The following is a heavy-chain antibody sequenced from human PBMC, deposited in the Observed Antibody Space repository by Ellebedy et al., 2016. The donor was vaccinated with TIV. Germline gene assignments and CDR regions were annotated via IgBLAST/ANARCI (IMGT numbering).Heavy chain of an antibody. J-gene: IGHJ3*02. D-gene: IGHD3-22*01. Sequence: GGSLRLSXAASGFTFDDYAMHWVRQAPGKGLEWVSGISWNSGSIGYADSVKGRFTISRDNAKNSLYLQMNSLRAEDTALYYCAKNGNSGYTPLDAFDIWGQGTMVTVSS. V-gene: IGHV3-9*01. CDR2: ISWNSGSI. CDR1: GFTFDDYA. CDR3: AKNGNSGYTPLDAFDI.